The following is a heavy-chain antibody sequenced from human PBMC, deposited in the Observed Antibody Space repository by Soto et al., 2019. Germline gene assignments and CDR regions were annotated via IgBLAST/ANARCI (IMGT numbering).Heavy chain of an antibody. CDR1: VFTFSSYG. J-gene: IGHJ6*02. CDR2: IWYDGSNK. V-gene: IGHV3-33*06. Sequence: AWWSLRLSCSASVFTFSSYGMHWFRQAPGKGLEWVAVIWYDGSNKYYADSVKGRFTISRENSKNTLYLQMNSLRAEDTAVYYCAKGYYDLKYYYGMDVWGQGTTVTVSS. D-gene: IGHD3-22*01. CDR3: AKGYYDLKYYYGMDV.